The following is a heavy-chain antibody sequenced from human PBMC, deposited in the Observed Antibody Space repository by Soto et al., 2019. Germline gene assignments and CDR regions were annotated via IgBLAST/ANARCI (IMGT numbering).Heavy chain of an antibody. J-gene: IGHJ6*02. CDR2: ISYDGSNK. CDR1: GFTFSSYA. CDR3: AREGQLVRLLHYYGMDV. Sequence: QVQLVESGGGVVQPGRSLRLSCAASGFTFSSYAMHCVRQAPGKGLEWVAVISYDGSNKYYADSVKGRFTISRDNSKNSLYLQMNCLRAEDTAVYYCAREGQLVRLLHYYGMDVWGQGTTVTVSS. V-gene: IGHV3-30-3*01. D-gene: IGHD6-6*01.